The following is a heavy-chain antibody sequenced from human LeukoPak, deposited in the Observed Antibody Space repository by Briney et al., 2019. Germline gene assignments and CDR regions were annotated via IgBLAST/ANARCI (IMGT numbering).Heavy chain of an antibody. V-gene: IGHV3-64*01. D-gene: IGHD6-19*01. J-gene: IGHJ4*02. CDR3: TRRYGGHSGWAGYHDS. CDR1: GFSFSAYI. CDR2: IRSDGSST. Sequence: GGSLRLSCVASGFSFSAYIMHWVRQAPGKGLQYVSAIRSDGSSTFYPNSVKGRFTISRDNSKSTLYLQMGSLRAEDTAVYYCTRRYGGHSGWAGYHDSWGQGTLVTVSS.